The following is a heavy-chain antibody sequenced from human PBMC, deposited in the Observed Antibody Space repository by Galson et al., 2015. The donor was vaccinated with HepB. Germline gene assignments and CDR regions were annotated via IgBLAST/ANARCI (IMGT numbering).Heavy chain of an antibody. CDR2: IYYSGRT. CDR1: GGSISTTPYY. CDR3: ARHQSGRGSGYYLGGLDV. Sequence: ETLSLTCAVSGGSISTTPYYWGWIRQPPGKGLQWIGSIYYSGRTFYSPSLKSRVNISVDTSGNQFSLKLTSVTAADTAVYYCARHQSGRGSGYYLGGLDVWGQGTMVTISS. V-gene: IGHV4-39*01. D-gene: IGHD5-12*01. J-gene: IGHJ3*01.